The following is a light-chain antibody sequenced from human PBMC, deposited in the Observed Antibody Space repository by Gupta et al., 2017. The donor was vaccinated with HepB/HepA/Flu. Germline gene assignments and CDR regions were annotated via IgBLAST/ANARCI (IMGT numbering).Light chain of an antibody. V-gene: IGKV1-39*01. Sequence: DIQMTQSPSSLSASVGDRVTITCRASQSISSYLNWYQQKPGKAPKLLIYAASSLQSGVPSRCSGSGSGTDFTLTISSLQPEDFATYYCQQSDSTLITFGQGTRLEIK. J-gene: IGKJ5*01. CDR1: QSISSY. CDR3: QQSDSTLIT. CDR2: AAS.